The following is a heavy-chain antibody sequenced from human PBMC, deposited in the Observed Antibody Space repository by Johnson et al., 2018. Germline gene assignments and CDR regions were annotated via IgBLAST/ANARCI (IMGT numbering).Heavy chain of an antibody. D-gene: IGHD1-26*01. Sequence: VQLVQSGGGLVQPGRSLRLSCAASGFTFDDYAMHWVRQAPGQGLEWVSGISWNSGSIGYAASVTGRFTISRDNAKNSLYLQMNRLRDEDTALYYCAKDVGVGARDYYYYMDVWGKGTTVTVSS. CDR3: AKDVGVGARDYYYYMDV. CDR2: ISWNSGSI. J-gene: IGHJ6*03. CDR1: GFTFDDYA. V-gene: IGHV3-9*01.